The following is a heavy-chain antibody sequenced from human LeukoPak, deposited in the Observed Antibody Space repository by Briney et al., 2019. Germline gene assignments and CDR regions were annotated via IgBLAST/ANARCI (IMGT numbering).Heavy chain of an antibody. V-gene: IGHV3-23*01. CDR3: AKVKDGNSFYYYIDH. CDR2: ISGSGVST. D-gene: IGHD5-24*01. J-gene: IGHJ4*02. Sequence: GGSLRLSCAASGFTFSNYAMNWVRQAPGRGLGWVSAISGSGVSTYYADSVRGRFTFSRDNSKNTLYLQMNSLRAEDTAVYYCAKVKDGNSFYYYIDHWGQGTLVTVSS. CDR1: GFTFSNYA.